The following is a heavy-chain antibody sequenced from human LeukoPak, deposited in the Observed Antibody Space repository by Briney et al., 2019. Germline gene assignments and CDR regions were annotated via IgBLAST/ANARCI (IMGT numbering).Heavy chain of an antibody. V-gene: IGHV3-21*01. Sequence: PGGSLRLSCAASGFTVSSYWMNWVRQAPGKGLEWVSSISSSSGYIHYADSLKGRFTISRDNAKNSLYLQMNSLTATDTAVYYCARGKAGYSYFDFWGQGTLVTVSS. CDR3: ARGKAGYSYFDF. CDR1: GFTVSSYW. D-gene: IGHD5-18*01. CDR2: ISSSSGYI. J-gene: IGHJ4*02.